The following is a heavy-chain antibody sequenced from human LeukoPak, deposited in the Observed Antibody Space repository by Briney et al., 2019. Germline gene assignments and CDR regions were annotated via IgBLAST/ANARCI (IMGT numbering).Heavy chain of an antibody. Sequence: PSETLSLTCAVSGGSISSANWWSWVRQPPGKGLEWIGEIYHSGSTNSNPSLKSRVTTSVDKSKHQFSLKLSSVTAADTAVYYCARGLETTSSGYYSHYFDYWGQGTLVTVSS. CDR1: GGSISSANW. V-gene: IGHV4-4*02. CDR3: ARGLETTSSGYYSHYFDY. D-gene: IGHD3-22*01. J-gene: IGHJ4*02. CDR2: IYHSGST.